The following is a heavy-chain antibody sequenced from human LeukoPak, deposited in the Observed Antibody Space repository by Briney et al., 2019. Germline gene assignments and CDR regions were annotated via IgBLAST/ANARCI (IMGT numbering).Heavy chain of an antibody. D-gene: IGHD3-9*01. CDR3: AKSSHGYFDWLSEGPHYYYYYMDV. Sequence: GGSLRLSCAASGFTFSSYAMHWVRQAPGKGLEWVSAISGSGGSTYYADSVKGRFTISRDNSRNTLYLRMSSLRAEDTAVYYCAKSSHGYFDWLSEGPHYYYYYMDVWGKGTTVTVSS. CDR2: ISGSGGST. V-gene: IGHV3-23*01. CDR1: GFTFSSYA. J-gene: IGHJ6*03.